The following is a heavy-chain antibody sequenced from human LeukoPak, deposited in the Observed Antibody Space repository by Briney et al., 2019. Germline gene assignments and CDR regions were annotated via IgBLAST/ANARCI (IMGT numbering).Heavy chain of an antibody. CDR3: ARGTDMTPISGYYSFVY. CDR1: GFTFSSYG. V-gene: IGHV3-30*03. J-gene: IGHJ4*02. D-gene: IGHD5-12*01. Sequence: GRSLRLSCAASGFTFSSYGMHWVRQAPGKGLEWVAVISYDGSNKYYADSVKGRFTISRDNSKNTLYLQMNSLRAEDTAVYYCARGTDMTPISGYYSFVYWGQGTLVSVSS. CDR2: ISYDGSNK.